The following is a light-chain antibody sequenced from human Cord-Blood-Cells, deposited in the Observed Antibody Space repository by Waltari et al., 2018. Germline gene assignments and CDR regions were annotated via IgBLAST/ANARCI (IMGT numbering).Light chain of an antibody. V-gene: IGLV2-14*01. CDR3: SSYTSSSHAV. CDR2: DVS. J-gene: IGLJ7*01. CDR1: SSDVGGYNY. Sequence: QSALTQPASVSGSPGQSITISCTGTSSDVGGYNYVSWYQQHPGKAPKPMIYDVSNRPSGVSNRFSGSKSGNTASLTISGLQAEDEADYYCSSYTSSSHAVFGGGTQLTVL.